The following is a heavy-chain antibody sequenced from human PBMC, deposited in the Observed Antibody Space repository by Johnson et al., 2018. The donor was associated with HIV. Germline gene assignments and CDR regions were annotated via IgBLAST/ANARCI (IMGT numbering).Heavy chain of an antibody. V-gene: IGHV3-30-3*01. CDR2: ISYDGNNK. CDR1: GFTFSSYA. J-gene: IGHJ3*02. Sequence: QVQLVESGGGVVQPGRSLRLSCAASGFTFSSYAMHWVRQAPGKGLEWVAVISYDGNNKYYADSEKGRFTISRDNSKNTLYLQMNRLRAEDTAVYYCARVGVDYYDRGATYQNAFDIWGQGTMVTVSS. CDR3: ARVGVDYYDRGATYQNAFDI. D-gene: IGHD3-22*01.